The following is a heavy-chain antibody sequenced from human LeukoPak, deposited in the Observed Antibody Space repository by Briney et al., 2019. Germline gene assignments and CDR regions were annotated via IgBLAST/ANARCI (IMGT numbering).Heavy chain of an antibody. CDR3: ARARLWFPNFDY. Sequence: PGGSLRLSCAASAFSFSASYMSWVRQAPGKGLEWVANIKQDGSEKYYVDSVKGRFTISRDNAKNSLYLQMNSLRAEDTAVYYCARARLWFPNFDYWGQGTLVTVSS. CDR1: AFSFSASY. CDR2: IKQDGSEK. J-gene: IGHJ4*02. D-gene: IGHD3-10*01. V-gene: IGHV3-7*01.